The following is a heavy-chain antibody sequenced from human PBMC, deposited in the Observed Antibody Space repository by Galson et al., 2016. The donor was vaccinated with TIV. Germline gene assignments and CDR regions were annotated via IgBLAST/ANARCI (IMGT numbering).Heavy chain of an antibody. Sequence: TLSLTCNVSGGSISNGGCFWSWIRLHPGKGLEWIGNIYYSGSTYYNPSLKSRVTISVDTSQNQFSLILRSVTAADTAVYYCARWADSGSYYDYFQDWGQGTLVTVSS. CDR2: IYYSGST. V-gene: IGHV4-31*03. J-gene: IGHJ1*01. CDR3: ARWADSGSYYDYFQD. D-gene: IGHD1-26*01. CDR1: GGSISNGGCF.